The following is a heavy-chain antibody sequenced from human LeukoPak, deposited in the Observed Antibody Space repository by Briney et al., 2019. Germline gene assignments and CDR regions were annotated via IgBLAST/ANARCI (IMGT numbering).Heavy chain of an antibody. CDR2: ISSSSDYI. J-gene: IGHJ4*02. V-gene: IGHV3-21*01. CDR3: ASSWDY. Sequence: KTGGSLRLSCAASGFTFSSYTMNWVRQAPGKGLEWVSSISSSSDYIYYPDSVKGRFTISRDNAKNSLYLQVDDLRADDTAVYYCASSWDYWGQGTLVTVSS. CDR1: GFTFSSYT. D-gene: IGHD2-15*01.